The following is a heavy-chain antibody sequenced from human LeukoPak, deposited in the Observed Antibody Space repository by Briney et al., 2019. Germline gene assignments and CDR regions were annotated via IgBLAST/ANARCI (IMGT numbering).Heavy chain of an antibody. CDR3: ARDPGLNWNYRLGWFDP. CDR2: IYYSGST. V-gene: IGHV4-59*01. Sequence: SETLSLTCTVSGGSINNFYWNWIRQPPGKGLEWIGHIYYSGSTNYNPSLKSRVTISVDTSENKFSLTLTSVTAADTAVYYCARDPGLNWNYRLGWFDPWGQGTLVTVSS. J-gene: IGHJ5*02. CDR1: GGSINNFY. D-gene: IGHD1-7*01.